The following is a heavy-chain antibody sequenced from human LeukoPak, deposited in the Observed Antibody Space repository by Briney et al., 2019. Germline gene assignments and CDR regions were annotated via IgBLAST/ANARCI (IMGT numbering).Heavy chain of an antibody. CDR2: IYYSGST. CDR1: GGSISSGGYY. CDR3: ARAPPSRDWFDP. V-gene: IGHV4-31*03. Sequence: DPSETLSLTCTVSGGSISSGGYYWSWIRQHPGKGLEWIGYIYYSGSTYYNPSLKSRVTISVDTSKNQFSLKPSSVTAADTAVYYCARAPPSRDWFDPWGQGTLVTVSS. J-gene: IGHJ5*02.